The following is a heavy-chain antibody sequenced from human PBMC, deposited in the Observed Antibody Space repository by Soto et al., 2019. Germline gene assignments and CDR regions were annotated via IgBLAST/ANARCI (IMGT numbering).Heavy chain of an antibody. CDR3: ARQAAQWLVEPSH. CDR1: GGSISSSSYY. J-gene: IGHJ4*02. D-gene: IGHD6-19*01. Sequence: QLQLQESGPGLVKPSETLSLTCTVSGGSISSSSYYWGWIRQPPGKGLEWIGSIYYSGSTYYNPSLKSRVTISVDTSKNQFSLKLSSVTAADTAVYYCARQAAQWLVEPSHWGQGTLVTVSS. CDR2: IYYSGST. V-gene: IGHV4-39*01.